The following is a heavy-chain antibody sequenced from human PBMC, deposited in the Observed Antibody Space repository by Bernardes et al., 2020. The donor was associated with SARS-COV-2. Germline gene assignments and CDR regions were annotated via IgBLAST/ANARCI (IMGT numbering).Heavy chain of an antibody. CDR3: ASHYGDYLRYYYYGMDV. Sequence: GGSLRLSCAASGFTFSSYSMNWVRQAPGKGLEWVSSISSSSSYIYYADSVKGRFTISRDNAKNSLYLQMNSLRAEDTAVYYCASHYGDYLRYYYYGMDVWGQGTTVTVSS. J-gene: IGHJ6*02. CDR2: ISSSSSYI. D-gene: IGHD4-17*01. CDR1: GFTFSSYS. V-gene: IGHV3-21*01.